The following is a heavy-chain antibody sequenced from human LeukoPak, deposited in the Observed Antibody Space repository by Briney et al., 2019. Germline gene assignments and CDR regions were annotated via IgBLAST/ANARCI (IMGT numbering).Heavy chain of an antibody. CDR3: ARLGVVPAASNYYYYYYMDV. D-gene: IGHD2-2*01. CDR2: INTNTGNP. V-gene: IGHV7-4-1*02. Sequence: ASVKVSCKASGYTFTSYAMNWVRQAPGQGLEWMGWINTNTGNPTYAQGFTGRFVFSLDTSVSTAYLQISSLKAEDTAVYYCARLGVVPAASNYYYYYYMDVWGKGTTVTVSS. J-gene: IGHJ6*03. CDR1: GYTFTSYA.